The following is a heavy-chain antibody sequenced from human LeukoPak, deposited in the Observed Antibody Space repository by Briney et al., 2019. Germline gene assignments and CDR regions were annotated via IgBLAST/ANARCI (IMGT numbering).Heavy chain of an antibody. V-gene: IGHV1-2*04. CDR3: ASDWVAAAGPYYYYYGMDV. D-gene: IGHD6-13*01. CDR2: INPNSGGT. J-gene: IGHJ6*02. Sequence: ASVKVSCKASGYTFTGYYMHWVRQAPEQGLEWMGWINPNSGGTNYAQKFQGWVTMTRDTSISTAYMELSRLRSDDTAVYYCASDWVAAAGPYYYYYGMDVWGQGTTVTVSS. CDR1: GYTFTGYY.